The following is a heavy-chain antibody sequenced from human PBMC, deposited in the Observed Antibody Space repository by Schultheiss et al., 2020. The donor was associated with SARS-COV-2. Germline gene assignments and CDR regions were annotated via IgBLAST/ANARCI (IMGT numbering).Heavy chain of an antibody. V-gene: IGHV4-38-2*02. CDR2: IYYSGST. CDR1: GYSISSGYY. Sequence: SETLSLTCTVSGYSISSGYYWGWIRQPPGKGLEWIGSIYYSGSTYYNPSLKSRVTISVDTSKNQFSLKLSSVTAADTAVYYCARDQAAAVASWFDPWGQGTLVTVSS. D-gene: IGHD6-13*01. J-gene: IGHJ5*02. CDR3: ARDQAAAVASWFDP.